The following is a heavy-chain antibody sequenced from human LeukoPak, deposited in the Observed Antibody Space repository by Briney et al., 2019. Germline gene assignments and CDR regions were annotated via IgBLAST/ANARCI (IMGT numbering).Heavy chain of an antibody. CDR1: GFTFSSYA. CDR2: ISSNGGST. CDR3: ARGGRSSWFFDY. D-gene: IGHD6-13*01. Sequence: PGGSLRLSCAASGFTFSSYAMHWVRQAPGKGLEYVSAISSNGGSTYYANSVKGRFTISRDNSKNTLYLQMGSLRAEDMAVYYCARGGRSSWFFDYWGQGTLVTVSS. J-gene: IGHJ4*02. V-gene: IGHV3-64*01.